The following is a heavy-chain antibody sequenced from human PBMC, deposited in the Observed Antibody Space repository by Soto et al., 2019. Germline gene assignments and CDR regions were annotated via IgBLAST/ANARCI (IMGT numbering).Heavy chain of an antibody. CDR2: IYYSGST. Sequence: PLETLCLTCTVSGGSISSYDWSWIRQPPGKGLGWIGYIYYSGSTNYNPSLKSRVTISVDTSKNQFSLKLSSVTAADTAVYYCARDPNTNWFDPWGQGTLVTVSS. CDR1: GGSISSYD. J-gene: IGHJ5*02. V-gene: IGHV4-59*01. CDR3: ARDPNTNWFDP.